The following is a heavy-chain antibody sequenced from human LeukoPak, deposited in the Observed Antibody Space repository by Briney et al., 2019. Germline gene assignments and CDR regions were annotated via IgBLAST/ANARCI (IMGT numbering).Heavy chain of an antibody. V-gene: IGHV3-33*08. CDR1: GFTFSSYG. CDR2: IWYDGSNK. CDR3: ARELGPAAAYNWFDP. Sequence: GGSLRLSCAASGFTFSSYGMHWVRQAPGKGLEWVAVIWYDGSNKYYADSVKGRFTISRDNSKNTLYLQMNSLRAEDTAVYYCARELGPAAAYNWFDPWGQGTLVTVSS. D-gene: IGHD6-25*01. J-gene: IGHJ5*02.